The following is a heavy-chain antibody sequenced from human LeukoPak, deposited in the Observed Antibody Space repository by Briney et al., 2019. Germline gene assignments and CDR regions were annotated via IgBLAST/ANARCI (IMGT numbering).Heavy chain of an antibody. CDR3: AKTYYSSGSYYHFEY. V-gene: IGHV3-23*01. D-gene: IGHD3-10*01. CDR1: GFTFSDYY. Sequence: GGSMRLSCVASGFTFSDYYMSWIRQAPGKGLEWVSTISDSGGSTYNADSVKGRFTISRDNSKNTLYLQMISLRVEDTAVYYCAKTYYSSGSYYHFEYWGQGTQVTVSS. CDR2: ISDSGGST. J-gene: IGHJ4*02.